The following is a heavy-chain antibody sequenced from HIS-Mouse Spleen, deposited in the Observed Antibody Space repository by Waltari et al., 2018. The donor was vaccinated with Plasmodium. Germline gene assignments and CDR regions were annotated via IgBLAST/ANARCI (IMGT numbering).Heavy chain of an antibody. V-gene: IGHV3-30*18. CDR3: AKDRRSSSWYVDY. CDR1: GFTFSSYG. CDR2: IADDGSNK. J-gene: IGHJ4*02. Sequence: QVQLVESGGGVVQPGRSLRLSCAASGFTFSSYGMHWVRQAPGKGLGWVAVIADDGSNKYYADSVKGRFTISRDNSKNTLYLQMNSLRAEDTAVYYCAKDRRSSSWYVDYWGQGTLVTVSS. D-gene: IGHD6-13*01.